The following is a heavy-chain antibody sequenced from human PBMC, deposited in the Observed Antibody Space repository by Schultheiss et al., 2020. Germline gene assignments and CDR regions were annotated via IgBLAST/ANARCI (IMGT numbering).Heavy chain of an antibody. V-gene: IGHV4-39*01. CDR3: ARYYSPSGYFDY. CDR2: VYYSGST. D-gene: IGHD1-26*01. Sequence: SETLSLTCTVSGGSICSSSHYWGWIRQPPGKGLEWIGSVYYSGSTYYTPSPNSRVTISVDTSKNQLSLKLSPVTAADTAVYFCARYYSPSGYFDYWGQGTLVT. CDR1: GGSICSSSHY. J-gene: IGHJ4*02.